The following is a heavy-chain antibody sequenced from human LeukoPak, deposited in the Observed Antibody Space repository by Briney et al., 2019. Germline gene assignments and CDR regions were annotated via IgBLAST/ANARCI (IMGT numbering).Heavy chain of an antibody. CDR3: ARGVYDSWSGYYVAGLWFDP. Sequence: SETLSLTCTVSGGSISSSSYYWGWIRQPPGKGLEWIGYIYYSGSTNYNPSLKSRVTISVDTSKNQFSLKLSSVTAADTAVYYCARGVYDSWSGYYVAGLWFDPWGQGTLVTVSS. D-gene: IGHD3-3*01. J-gene: IGHJ5*02. V-gene: IGHV4-61*05. CDR2: IYYSGST. CDR1: GGSISSSSYY.